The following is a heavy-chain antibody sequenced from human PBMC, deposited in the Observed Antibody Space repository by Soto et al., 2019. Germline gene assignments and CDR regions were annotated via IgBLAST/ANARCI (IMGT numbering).Heavy chain of an antibody. V-gene: IGHV3-23*01. CDR2: ISGSGGST. Sequence: PGGSLRLSCAASGFTFSSYAMSWVRQAPGKGLEWVSAISGSGGSTYYADSVKGRFTISRDNSKNTLYLQMNSLRAEDTAVYYCAKFGSCSSTSCYGSYYYYGMDVWGQGTTVTVSS. D-gene: IGHD2-2*01. CDR1: GFTFSSYA. CDR3: AKFGSCSSTSCYGSYYYYGMDV. J-gene: IGHJ6*02.